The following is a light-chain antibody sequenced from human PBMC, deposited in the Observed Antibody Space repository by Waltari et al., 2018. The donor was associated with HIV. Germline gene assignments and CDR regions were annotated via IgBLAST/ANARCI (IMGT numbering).Light chain of an antibody. J-gene: IGLJ2*01. CDR2: KDN. V-gene: IGLV3-25*03. CDR3: QSAGSGATSVL. CDR1: ELPSHY. Sequence: YALTQPPSVSVSPGQTATIACYGAELPSHYIHWYRHKAGQAPVLVMYKDNERPLGIPERISGARAGKVVTLAISGVQAEDEADYYCQSAGSGATSVLFGGGTKLTVL.